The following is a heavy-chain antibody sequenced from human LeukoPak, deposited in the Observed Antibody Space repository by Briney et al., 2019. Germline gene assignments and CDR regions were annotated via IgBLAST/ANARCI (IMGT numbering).Heavy chain of an antibody. Sequence: PGGSLRLSCAASGFTFRSYTMNWVRQAPGKGLEWVANIKQDGSEKYYVDSVKGRFTISRDNAKNSLYLQMNSLRAEDTAVYYCAKKFWSGLKGEYYYYMDVWGKGTTVTVSS. V-gene: IGHV3-7*01. J-gene: IGHJ6*03. D-gene: IGHD3-3*01. CDR2: IKQDGSEK. CDR3: AKKFWSGLKGEYYYYMDV. CDR1: GFTFRSYT.